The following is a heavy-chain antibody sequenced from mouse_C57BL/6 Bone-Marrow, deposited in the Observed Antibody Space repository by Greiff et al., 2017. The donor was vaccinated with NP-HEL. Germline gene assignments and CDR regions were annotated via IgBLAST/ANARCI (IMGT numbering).Heavy chain of an antibody. CDR2: IDPNSGGT. D-gene: IGHD1-1*01. V-gene: IGHV1-72*01. Sequence: QVQLQQPGAELVKPGASVKLSCTASGYTFTSYWMHWVKQRPGRGLEWIGRIDPNSGGTKSNEKFKSKATLTVDKPSSTAYMHLSSLTSEGSAVYYCARTQITTVVAPLSMDYWGQGTSVTVSS. CDR3: ARTQITTVVAPLSMDY. J-gene: IGHJ4*01. CDR1: GYTFTSYW.